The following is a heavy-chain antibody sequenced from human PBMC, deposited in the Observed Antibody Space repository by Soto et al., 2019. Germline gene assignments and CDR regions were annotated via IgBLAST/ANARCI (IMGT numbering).Heavy chain of an antibody. CDR2: ISYDGSNK. D-gene: IGHD1-26*01. Sequence: QVQLVESGGGVVQPGRSLRLSCAASGFTFSSYAMHWVRQAPGKGLEWVAVISYDGSNKYYADSVKGRFTISRDNSKNTLYXXXXXXXXXXXAXXXXXXXXXXIREGGLFDYWGQGTLVTVSS. J-gene: IGHJ4*02. CDR1: GFTFSSYA. V-gene: IGHV3-30-3*01. CDR3: XXXXXXIREGGLFDY.